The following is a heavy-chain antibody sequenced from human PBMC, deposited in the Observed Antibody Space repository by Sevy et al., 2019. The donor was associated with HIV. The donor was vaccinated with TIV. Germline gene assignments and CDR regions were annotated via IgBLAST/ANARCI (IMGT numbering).Heavy chain of an antibody. CDR2: IYPRDSDT. J-gene: IGHJ4*02. V-gene: IGHV5-51*01. D-gene: IGHD3-10*01. CDR3: ARQPAGGEDYFDY. Sequence: GESLKISCKGSGYSFANYWIGWVRQMPGKGLEWMGIIYPRDSDTRYSRSFQGQVTISAVKSITTAYLQWSSLKASDTAMYYCARQPAGGEDYFDYWGQGTLVTVSS. CDR1: GYSFANYW.